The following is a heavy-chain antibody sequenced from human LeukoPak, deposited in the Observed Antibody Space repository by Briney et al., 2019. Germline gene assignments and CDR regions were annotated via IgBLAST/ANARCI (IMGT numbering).Heavy chain of an antibody. D-gene: IGHD6-19*01. V-gene: IGHV4-39*07. J-gene: IGHJ4*02. CDR2: IYYGGST. CDR3: ARGRAVAGTDY. CDR1: GGSISSSDYY. Sequence: SETLSLTCTVSGGSISSSDYYWGWIRQPPGKGLEWIGSIYYGGSTYYNPSLKSRVTISVDTSKNQFSLKLSSVTAADTAVYYCARGRAVAGTDYWGQGTLVTVSS.